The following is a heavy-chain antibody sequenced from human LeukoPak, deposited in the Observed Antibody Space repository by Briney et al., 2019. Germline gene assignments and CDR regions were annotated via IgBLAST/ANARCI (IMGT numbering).Heavy chain of an antibody. CDR3: VKEYQDYGDLHYSDI. Sequence: GGSLRLFCAASGFIFSRSVVRWVRQATGKGLEWVSTFVSSTSSTYYTASLRGRYTLSADVSKNTLDLQIARLRAGDRAVYYCVKEYQDYGDLHYSDIWGRGTWVPVSS. CDR2: FVSSTSST. V-gene: IGHV3-23*01. CDR1: GFIFSRSV. J-gene: IGHJ3*02. D-gene: IGHD4-17*01.